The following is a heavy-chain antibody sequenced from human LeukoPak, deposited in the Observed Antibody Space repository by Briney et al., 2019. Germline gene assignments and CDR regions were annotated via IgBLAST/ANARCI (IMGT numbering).Heavy chain of an antibody. V-gene: IGHV3-20*04. D-gene: IGHD2-2*01. J-gene: IGHJ4*02. CDR2: INWNGGST. Sequence: GGSLRLSCAASGFTFDDYGMSWVRQAPGKGLEGVAGINWNGGSTGYADSVKGRFTISRDNAKHYLYLQMNSLRAEDTALYYCAASLPAANFDYWGQGTLVTVSS. CDR1: GFTFDDYG. CDR3: AASLPAANFDY.